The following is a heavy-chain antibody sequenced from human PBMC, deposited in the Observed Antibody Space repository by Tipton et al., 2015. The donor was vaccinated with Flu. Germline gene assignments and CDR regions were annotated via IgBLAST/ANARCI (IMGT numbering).Heavy chain of an antibody. D-gene: IGHD2-21*02. V-gene: IGHV4-59*01. CDR1: GGSLSSVY. Sequence: TLSLTCTVSGGSLSSVYWSWIRQSPGKGLEWIGYIYHIGNTKYNPSLESRVTISGDTSRNQFSLKLRSVTAADTAVYYCVKGDSLFASWGQGTLVPV. CDR2: IYHIGNT. J-gene: IGHJ5*02. CDR3: VKGDSLFAS.